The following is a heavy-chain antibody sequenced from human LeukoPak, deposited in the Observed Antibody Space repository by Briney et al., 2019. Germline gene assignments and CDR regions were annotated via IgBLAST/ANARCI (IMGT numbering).Heavy chain of an antibody. J-gene: IGHJ4*02. D-gene: IGHD3-16*01. Sequence: GGSLRLSCAASGFTFSNYNMNWVRQTPGKGLEWISYISSGSSTIYYADSVKGRFNISRDNAKNSLYLQMNSLRAEDTAVYYCARDRIGGEEYWGQGTLSPSPQ. V-gene: IGHV3-48*04. CDR2: ISSGSSTI. CDR3: ARDRIGGEEY. CDR1: GFTFSNYN.